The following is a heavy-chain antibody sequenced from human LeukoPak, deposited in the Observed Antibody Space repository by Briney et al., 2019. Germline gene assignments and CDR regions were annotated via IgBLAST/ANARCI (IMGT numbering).Heavy chain of an antibody. D-gene: IGHD3-22*01. V-gene: IGHV3-23*01. Sequence: GGPLRLSCAASGFTFSSFAMTWLPHAPGKGREWASGVSGYGGTTHLAHPVKGRFTISRDNSKNALYLQMNSLRAEDTAVYYCARGVGGRDGSGYHAPWYFDYWGQGTLVTVSS. CDR2: VSGYGGTT. CDR3: ARGVGGRDGSGYHAPWYFDY. CDR1: GFTFSSFA. J-gene: IGHJ4*02.